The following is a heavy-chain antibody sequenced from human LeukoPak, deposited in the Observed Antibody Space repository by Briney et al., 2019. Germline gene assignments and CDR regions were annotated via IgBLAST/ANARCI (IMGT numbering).Heavy chain of an antibody. Sequence: PSQTLSLTCSVYGGSITSNYWSWIRQPPGKGLEWIGYILYSVSNDYNPSLKSRVTISVDRSKNQFTLKLTCVTAAATAGYYWARCGSWYGYWGQGTLVTVSS. D-gene: IGHD6-13*01. CDR1: GGSITSNY. V-gene: IGHV4-59*01. CDR2: ILYSVSN. J-gene: IGHJ4*02. CDR3: ARCGSWYGY.